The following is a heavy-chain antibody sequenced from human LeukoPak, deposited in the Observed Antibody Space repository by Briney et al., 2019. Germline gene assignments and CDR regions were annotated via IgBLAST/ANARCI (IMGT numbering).Heavy chain of an antibody. CDR2: IYYSGST. Sequence: PSQTLSLTCTVSGGSISSGGYYWSWIRQHPGKGLEWIGYIYYSGSTYYNPSLKSRVTISVDTSKNQFSLKLSPVTAADTAVYYCAGGKRPSYGGNTYIDYWGQGTLVTVSS. CDR3: AGGKRPSYGGNTYIDY. CDR1: GGSISSGGYY. D-gene: IGHD4-23*01. J-gene: IGHJ4*02. V-gene: IGHV4-31*03.